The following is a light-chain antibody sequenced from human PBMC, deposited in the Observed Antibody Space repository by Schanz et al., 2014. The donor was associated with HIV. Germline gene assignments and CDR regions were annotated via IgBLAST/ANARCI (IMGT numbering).Light chain of an antibody. CDR1: QNINRW. CDR3: QHYDAYPYT. Sequence: DIQMTQSPSTLSASLGERVTITCRASQNINRWLAWYQQKPGKAPKLLIYGVSNLQYGVPSRFSGSGSGTEFTLTISSLQPDDFATYYCQHYDAYPYTFGQGTKLEIK. J-gene: IGKJ2*01. V-gene: IGKV1-5*03. CDR2: GVS.